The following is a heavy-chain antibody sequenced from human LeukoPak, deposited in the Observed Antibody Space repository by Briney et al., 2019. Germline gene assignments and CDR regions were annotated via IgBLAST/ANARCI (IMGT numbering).Heavy chain of an antibody. CDR3: ARAGYYGSGSYSDY. V-gene: IGHV1-3*01. D-gene: IGHD3-10*01. CDR1: GYTFTSYA. Sequence: GASVTVSCKASGYTFTSYAMHWVRQAPGQRLEWMGWINAGNGNTKYSQKFQGRVTITRDTSASTAYMELSGLRSEDTAVYYCARAGYYGSGSYSDYWGQGTLVTVSS. CDR2: INAGNGNT. J-gene: IGHJ4*02.